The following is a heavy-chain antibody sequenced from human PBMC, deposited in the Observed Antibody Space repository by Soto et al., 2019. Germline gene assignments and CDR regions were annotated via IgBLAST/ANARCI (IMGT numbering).Heavy chain of an antibody. Sequence: SVKVSCKASGGTFSSYAISWVRQAPGQGLEWMGGIIPIFGTANYAQKFQGRVTITADESTSTAYMELSSLRSEDTAVYYCARNPALGYCSGGSCYDGPSWGQGTLVTVSS. V-gene: IGHV1-69*13. CDR3: ARNPALGYCSGGSCYDGPS. D-gene: IGHD2-15*01. CDR2: IIPIFGTA. J-gene: IGHJ4*02. CDR1: GGTFSSYA.